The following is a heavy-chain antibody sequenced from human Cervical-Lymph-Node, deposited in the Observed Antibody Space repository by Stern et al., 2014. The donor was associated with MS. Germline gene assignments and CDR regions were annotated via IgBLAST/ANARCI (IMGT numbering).Heavy chain of an antibody. J-gene: IGHJ4*02. CDR2: ISYEGRNT. Sequence: VQLVASGGGVVQPGRSLRLSCVASGFIFSNHGMHWVRQAPGKGLEWVAGISYEGRNTYYADSVKGRFPISRDNSKNTLYLQMTSLRAEDTAVFYCARDFSSSAWHYFDYWGQGALVTVSS. CDR3: ARDFSSSAWHYFDY. D-gene: IGHD6-19*01. V-gene: IGHV3-33*05. CDR1: GFIFSNHG.